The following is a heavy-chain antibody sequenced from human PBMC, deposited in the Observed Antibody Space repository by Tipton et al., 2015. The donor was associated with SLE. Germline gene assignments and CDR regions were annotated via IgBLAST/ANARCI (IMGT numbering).Heavy chain of an antibody. D-gene: IGHD6-6*01. CDR2: ISYDGSNK. V-gene: IGHV3-30*04. J-gene: IGHJ4*02. CDR1: GFTFSSYA. Sequence: SLRLSCAASGFTFSSYAMHWVRQAPGKGLEWVAVISYDGSNKYYADSVKGRFTISRDNSKNSLYLQMNSLRAEDTALYYCAKVLRPSMDSSSRGGFDYWGQGTLVTVSS. CDR3: AKVLRPSMDSSSRGGFDY.